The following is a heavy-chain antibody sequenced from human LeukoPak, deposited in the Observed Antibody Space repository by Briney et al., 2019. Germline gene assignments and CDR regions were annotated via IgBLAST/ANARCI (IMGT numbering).Heavy chain of an antibody. CDR2: ISSGDSET. Sequence: GESLKISCKGSGYNFPTYWLGWVRQMPGKGMEWMGFISSGDSETTYSPSFQGQVTFSADKSISTAYLQWSSLKASDTGIYYCARCWRVGWGKGRGTYYYSMDVWGQGTAVTVSS. CDR1: GYNFPTYW. D-gene: IGHD3-16*01. J-gene: IGHJ6*02. V-gene: IGHV5-51*01. CDR3: ARCWRVGWGKGRGTYYYSMDV.